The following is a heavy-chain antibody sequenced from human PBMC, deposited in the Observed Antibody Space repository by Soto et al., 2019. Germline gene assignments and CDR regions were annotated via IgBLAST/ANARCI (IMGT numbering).Heavy chain of an antibody. V-gene: IGHV4-59*08. Sequence: PSETLYLTCTVSGGSISSYYWSWIRQPPGKGLEWIGYIYYSGSTNYNPSLKSRVTISVDTSKNQFSLKLSSVTAADTAVYYCARRYGDCFDFWGQGTLVTVS. CDR3: ARRYGDCFDF. D-gene: IGHD4-17*01. CDR1: GGSISSYY. CDR2: IYYSGST. J-gene: IGHJ4*02.